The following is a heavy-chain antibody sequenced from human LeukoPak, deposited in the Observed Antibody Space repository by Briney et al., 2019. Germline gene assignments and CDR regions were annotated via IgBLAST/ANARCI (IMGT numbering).Heavy chain of an antibody. J-gene: IGHJ5*02. D-gene: IGHD5-12*01. CDR1: GGTFSSYA. CDR2: IIPIFGTA. V-gene: IGHV1-69*05. Sequence: SVKVSCKASGGTFSSYAISWVRQAPGQGLEWMGGIIPIFGTANYAQKFQGRVTMTRDTSTSTVYMELSSLRSEDTAVYYCARDFYSGYDTNWFDPWGQGTLVTVSS. CDR3: ARDFYSGYDTNWFDP.